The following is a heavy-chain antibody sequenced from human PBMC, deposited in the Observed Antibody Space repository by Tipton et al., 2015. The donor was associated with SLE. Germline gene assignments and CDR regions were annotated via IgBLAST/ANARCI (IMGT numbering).Heavy chain of an antibody. D-gene: IGHD2-15*01. V-gene: IGHV3-11*01. J-gene: IGHJ4*01. CDR2: ISNTGHTI. Sequence: SLRLSCAASGFTFSDYYMTWIRQAPGKGLEWISYISNTGHTISYADSVKGRFTISRDNALNSLYLEMNSLRAEDTAIYYCAKDQGGYCFGGSCYPKFDYWGHGTLVTVSS. CDR1: GFTFSDYY. CDR3: AKDQGGYCFGGSCYPKFDY.